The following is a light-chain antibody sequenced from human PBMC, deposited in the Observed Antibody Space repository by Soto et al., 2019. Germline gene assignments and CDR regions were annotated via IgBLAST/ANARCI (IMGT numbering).Light chain of an antibody. V-gene: IGKV3-20*01. CDR3: HQYSNPPHT. Sequence: ETVLTQSPGTLSLSPGEGATLSCRASQTVGASQLAWYQQKPGQSPRLLIYGVSNSATDIPDRFGGSGSGTDFTLTISRLEPEDFAVYYCHQYSNPPHTFGQGTKLEIK. CDR1: QTVGASQ. CDR2: GVS. J-gene: IGKJ2*01.